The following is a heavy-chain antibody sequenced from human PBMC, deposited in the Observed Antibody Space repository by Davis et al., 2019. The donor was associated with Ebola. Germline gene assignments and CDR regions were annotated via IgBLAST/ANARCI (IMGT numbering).Heavy chain of an antibody. CDR2: ISSSGTTV. D-gene: IGHD6-19*01. CDR3: ARDPRGAVAGTCRFDP. CDR1: GFTFSDYY. V-gene: IGHV3-11*01. Sequence: GESLKISCAASGFTFSDYYMSWIRQAPGKGLEWVSYISSSGTTVYYADSVKARFTISRDNAKNSLYLQMNNLRAEDTAVYYCARDPRGAVAGTCRFDPWGQGTLVTVSS. J-gene: IGHJ5*02.